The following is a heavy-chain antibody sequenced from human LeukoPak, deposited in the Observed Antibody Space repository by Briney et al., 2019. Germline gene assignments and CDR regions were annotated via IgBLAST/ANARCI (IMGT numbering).Heavy chain of an antibody. J-gene: IGHJ4*02. V-gene: IGHV4-59*08. Sequence: PSETLSLTCTVSAGSINSYYWSWIRQPPGKGLEWIGYIYYSGSTNYTLSLKSRVTISLDTSTNQFSLKLISVSAADTAVYYCVRTFVGRLFDYWGQGTLVTVSS. CDR1: AGSINSYY. D-gene: IGHD2-21*01. CDR2: IYYSGST. CDR3: VRTFVGRLFDY.